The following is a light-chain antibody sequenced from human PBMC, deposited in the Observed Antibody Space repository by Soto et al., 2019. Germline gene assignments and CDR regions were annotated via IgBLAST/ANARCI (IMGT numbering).Light chain of an antibody. CDR2: DVS. V-gene: IGLV2-11*01. CDR3: CSDAGTYV. Sequence: QSALTQPRSVSGSPGQSVTISCTGTSSDVVGYTYVSWYLLHPGKAPKLLIYDVSKRPSGVPDRFSGSRSGNTASLTISGLQAEDEADYYCCSDAGTYVFGTGTKVTVL. J-gene: IGLJ1*01. CDR1: SSDVVGYTY.